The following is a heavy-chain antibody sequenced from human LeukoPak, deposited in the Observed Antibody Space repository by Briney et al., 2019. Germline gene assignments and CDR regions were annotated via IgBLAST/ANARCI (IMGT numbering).Heavy chain of an antibody. V-gene: IGHV4-34*01. J-gene: IGHJ4*02. CDR3: ARGEIAAAFDY. Sequence: SVTLSLTCAVYGGSFSGYYWSWIRQPPGKGLEWIGEINHSGSTNYNPSLKSRVTISVDTSKNQFSLKLSSVTAADTAVYYCARGEIAAAFDYWGQGTLVTVSS. CDR2: INHSGST. D-gene: IGHD6-13*01. CDR1: GGSFSGYY.